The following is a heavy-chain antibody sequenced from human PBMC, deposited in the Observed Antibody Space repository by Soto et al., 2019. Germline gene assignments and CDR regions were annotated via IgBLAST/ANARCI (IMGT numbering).Heavy chain of an antibody. Sequence: EVQLLESGGGLVQPGGSLRLSCAGSGFTFINHAMNWVRQAPGKGLEWVSSISGGGDATFFGDSVRGRFTISRDNSKNTVTLQMNSLGVDDTAVYYCARKILGSTSRPNYWYFDLWGQGTLVTVSS. J-gene: IGHJ2*01. CDR2: ISGGGDAT. CDR1: GFTFINHA. CDR3: ARKILGSTSRPNYWYFDL. D-gene: IGHD2-2*01. V-gene: IGHV3-23*01.